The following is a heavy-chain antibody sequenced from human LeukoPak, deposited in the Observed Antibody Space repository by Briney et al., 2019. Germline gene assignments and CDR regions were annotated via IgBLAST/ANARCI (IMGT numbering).Heavy chain of an antibody. J-gene: IGHJ4*02. V-gene: IGHV3-23*01. Sequence: SGGSLRLSCAASGFTFSDYAMSWVRQAPGKGLEWVSGMSGSGGSTYYADSVKGRFTISRDNSKNTLYLQMNGLRVEDTAVFYCAKGGSSSNWELPFDYWGQGALVTVSS. CDR1: GFTFSDYA. D-gene: IGHD6-13*01. CDR2: MSGSGGST. CDR3: AKGGSSSNWELPFDY.